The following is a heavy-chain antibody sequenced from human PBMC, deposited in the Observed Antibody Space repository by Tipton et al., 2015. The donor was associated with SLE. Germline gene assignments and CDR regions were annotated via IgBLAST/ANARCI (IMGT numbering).Heavy chain of an antibody. D-gene: IGHD3-3*01. J-gene: IGHJ3*01. Sequence: LRLSCTVSGGSISSGDYYWSWIRQPPGKGLEWIGYIYYSGSTYYNPSLKSRVTISVDTSKNQFSLKLSSVTAADTAVYYCARVKSITIFGVVITPGAFGV. V-gene: IGHV4-30-4*01. CDR1: GGSISSGDYY. CDR2: IYYSGST. CDR3: ARVKSITIFGVVITPGAFGV.